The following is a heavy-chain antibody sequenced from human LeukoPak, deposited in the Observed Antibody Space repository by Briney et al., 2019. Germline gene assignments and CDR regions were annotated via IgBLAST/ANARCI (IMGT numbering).Heavy chain of an antibody. CDR1: GFTFDDYA. V-gene: IGHV3-9*01. J-gene: IGHJ6*03. CDR2: ISWNSGTI. Sequence: PGGSLRLSCAASGFTFDDYAMHWVRQAPGKGLEWVSGISWNSGTIGYADSVKGRFSISRDNAKNSLYLQMNSLRAEDTAVYYCARERDDILCYMDVWGKGTTVTISS. D-gene: IGHD3-9*01. CDR3: ARERDDILCYMDV.